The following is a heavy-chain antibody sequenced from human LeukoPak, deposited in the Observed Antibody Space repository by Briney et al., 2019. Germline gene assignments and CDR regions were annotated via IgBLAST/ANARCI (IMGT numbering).Heavy chain of an antibody. Sequence: GGSLRLSCAASGFAFSTYSMIWGCQAPRQGQEWVSYISPGSSTIYYADFAKGRFTISRDDGEKSLYLQMNPLRAEDTAVYYCATQAWRTHGGGRYHDDCWGHGTLVTVSS. D-gene: IGHD2-8*01. CDR3: ATQAWRTHGGGRYHDDC. J-gene: IGHJ4*01. CDR2: ISPGSSTI. V-gene: IGHV3-48*01. CDR1: GFAFSTYS.